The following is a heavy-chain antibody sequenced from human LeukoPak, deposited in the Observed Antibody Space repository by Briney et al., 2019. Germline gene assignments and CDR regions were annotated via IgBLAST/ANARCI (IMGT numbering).Heavy chain of an antibody. J-gene: IGHJ3*02. D-gene: IGHD3-16*01. CDR2: INPNSGGT. CDR1: GYTFTGYY. Sequence: SVKVSCKASGYTFTGYYMHWVRQAPGQELEWMGWINPNSGGTNYAQKFQGRVTMTRDTSISTGYMELSRLRSDDTAVYYCARDRQRAGGSAFDIWGQGTMVTVSS. CDR3: ARDRQRAGGSAFDI. V-gene: IGHV1-2*02.